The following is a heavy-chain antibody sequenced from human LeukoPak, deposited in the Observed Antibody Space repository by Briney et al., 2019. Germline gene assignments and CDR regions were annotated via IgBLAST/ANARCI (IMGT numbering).Heavy chain of an antibody. J-gene: IGHJ4*02. CDR2: ITSSSSYI. D-gene: IGHD6-6*01. V-gene: IGHV3-21*01. CDR3: ARGPGAYSSSPIDY. Sequence: GGSLRLSCAASGFTFSSNYMSWVRQGPGKGLEWVSSITSSSSYIYYADSVKGRFTISRDNAKNSLFLQMNSLRAEDTAVYYCARGPGAYSSSPIDYWGQGTLVTVSS. CDR1: GFTFSSNY.